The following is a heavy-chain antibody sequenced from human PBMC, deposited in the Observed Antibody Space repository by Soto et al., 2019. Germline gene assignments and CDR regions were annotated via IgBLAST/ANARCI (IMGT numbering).Heavy chain of an antibody. CDR3: ARDQRPAPYYYDSSGPGY. Sequence: QVQLVESGGGVVQPGRSLRLSCAASGFTFSSYAMHWVRQAPGKGLEWVAVISYDGSNKYYADSVKGRFTISSDNSKNTLYLQMNSLRAEDTAVYYCARDQRPAPYYYDSSGPGYWGQGTLVTVSS. D-gene: IGHD3-22*01. CDR2: ISYDGSNK. CDR1: GFTFSSYA. V-gene: IGHV3-30-3*01. J-gene: IGHJ4*02.